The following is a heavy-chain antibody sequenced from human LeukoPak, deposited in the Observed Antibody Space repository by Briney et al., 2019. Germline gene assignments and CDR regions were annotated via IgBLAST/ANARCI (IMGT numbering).Heavy chain of an antibody. CDR1: GYTFTSYD. D-gene: IGHD1-26*01. CDR2: MNPNSGNT. Sequence: ASVKVSCKASGYTFTSYDINWVRQATGQGLEWMGWMNPNSGNTGYAQKFQGRVTMTRDTSISTAYVEVNRLISDDTAIYYCARDVSSTSNWEFDYWGQGTLVTVSS. CDR3: ARDVSSTSNWEFDY. J-gene: IGHJ4*02. V-gene: IGHV1-8*01.